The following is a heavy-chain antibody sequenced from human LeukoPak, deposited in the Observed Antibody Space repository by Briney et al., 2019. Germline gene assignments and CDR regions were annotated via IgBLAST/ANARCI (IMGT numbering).Heavy chain of an antibody. Sequence: GGSLRLSCAASGFTFSSYWMHWVRQAPGKGLVWVSRINSDGSSTSYADSVKGRFTISRDNAKNTLYLQMNSLRAEDTAVYYCARNRRATYYFDYWGQGTLVTVSS. V-gene: IGHV3-74*01. J-gene: IGHJ4*02. CDR2: INSDGSST. D-gene: IGHD1-1*01. CDR3: ARNRRATYYFDY. CDR1: GFTFSSYW.